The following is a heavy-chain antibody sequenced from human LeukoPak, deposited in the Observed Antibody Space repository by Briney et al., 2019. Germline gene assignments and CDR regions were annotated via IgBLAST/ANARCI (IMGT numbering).Heavy chain of an antibody. V-gene: IGHV3-15*01. Sequence: GGSLRLSCAASGFTFSSYGMHWVRQAPGKGLEWVGRIKRKSDGGTTDYAAPVKGRLTISRDDSKNTLYLQMNSLKSEDTAVYYCTTELDVRPNHYWGQGTLVTVSS. D-gene: IGHD1-14*01. J-gene: IGHJ4*02. CDR3: TTELDVRPNHY. CDR1: GFTFSSYG. CDR2: IKRKSDGGTT.